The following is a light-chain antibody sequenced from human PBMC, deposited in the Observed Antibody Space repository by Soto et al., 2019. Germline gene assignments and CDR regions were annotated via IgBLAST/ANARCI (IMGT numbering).Light chain of an antibody. V-gene: IGKV3-20*01. CDR2: DAS. CDR1: QNIRSS. CDR3: QQYGTSPWT. J-gene: IGKJ1*01. Sequence: EVVMTQSPASLSASTGERVTLSCRASQNIRSSLAWYQQRPGQAPRLLIYDASRRATGIPDRFSGSGSGTDFTLTISRLEPEDFAVYYCQQYGTSPWTFGQGTKVDIK.